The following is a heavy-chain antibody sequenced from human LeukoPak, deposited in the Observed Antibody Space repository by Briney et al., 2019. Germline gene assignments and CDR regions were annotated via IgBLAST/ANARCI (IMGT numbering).Heavy chain of an antibody. V-gene: IGHV3-74*01. CDR2: INTDGSST. CDR3: ARWGDPSAFDI. Sequence: GGSLRLSCAASGFTFSSYWMHWVRQAPGKGLVWVSRINTDGSSTTYADSVKGRFTISRDNAKNTLYLQMNSLRAEDTAVYYCARWGDPSAFDIWGQGTMVTVSS. CDR1: GFTFSSYW. J-gene: IGHJ3*02. D-gene: IGHD3-16*01.